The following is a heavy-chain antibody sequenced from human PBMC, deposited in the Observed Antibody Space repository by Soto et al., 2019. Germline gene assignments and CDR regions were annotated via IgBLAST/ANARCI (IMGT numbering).Heavy chain of an antibody. Sequence: GGCLRFSCASGGFTFSSYGMHWVREAPGKGLECLAGIWYDGSTNYYETQVKARFTICRGTSTHTLYLHTHSLRAEDTAVYYCAREDLPIVVVPAASDYYYYYRMDVWGQGTTVTVSS. CDR1: GFTFSSYG. CDR3: AREDLPIVVVPAASDYYYYYRMDV. CDR2: IWYDGSTN. V-gene: IGHV3-33*01. D-gene: IGHD2-2*01. J-gene: IGHJ6*02.